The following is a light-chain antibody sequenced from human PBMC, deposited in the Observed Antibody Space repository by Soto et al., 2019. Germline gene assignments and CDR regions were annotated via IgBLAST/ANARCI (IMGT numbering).Light chain of an antibody. J-gene: IGKJ2*01. Sequence: EMVLTQSPATLSLSPGDRAILSCRASQSVGRYLAWYQQRPGQASRLLIYDSSNRVTGIPARFSGNGSGRDFTLTISSLEPEDFAVYYCQYHTDWPPYTFGQGTTLEI. CDR1: QSVGRY. CDR2: DSS. CDR3: QYHTDWPPYT. V-gene: IGKV3-11*02.